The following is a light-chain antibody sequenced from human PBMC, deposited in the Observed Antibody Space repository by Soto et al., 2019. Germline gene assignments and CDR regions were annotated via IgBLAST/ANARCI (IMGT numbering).Light chain of an antibody. Sequence: EIVLTQSPATLSLSPGERATLSCRARQSVSSYLAWYQQKPGQAPRLLIYGASSRATGIPDRFSGSGSGTDFTLTISRLEPEDFAVYYCQQYNYWPPITFGQGTRLEI. J-gene: IGKJ5*01. CDR3: QQYNYWPPIT. CDR1: QSVSSY. CDR2: GAS. V-gene: IGKV3-11*01.